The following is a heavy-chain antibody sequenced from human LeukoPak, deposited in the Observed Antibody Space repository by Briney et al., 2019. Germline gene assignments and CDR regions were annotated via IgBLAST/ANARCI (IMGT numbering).Heavy chain of an antibody. V-gene: IGHV1-69*13. CDR2: IIPIFGTA. CDR3: ARVWRGYSSGYYFDC. J-gene: IGHJ4*02. CDR1: GGTFSSYA. Sequence: SVKVSCKASGGTFSSYAISWVRQAPGQGLEWMGGIIPIFGTANYAQKFQGRVTITADESTSTAYMELSSLRSEDTAVYYCARVWRGYSSGYYFDCWGQGTLVTVSS. D-gene: IGHD3-22*01.